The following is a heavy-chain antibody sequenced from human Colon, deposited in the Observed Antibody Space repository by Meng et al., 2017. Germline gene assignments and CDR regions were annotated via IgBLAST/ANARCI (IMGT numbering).Heavy chain of an antibody. CDR3: AKWGGYGDY. CDR1: GFTFETYA. D-gene: IGHD3-16*01. Sequence: GQAVESGGAFGQPGGSLRLSCATSGFTFETYAMRWVRQAPGKGLEWVSAIGASGATTYYADSVKGRFTISRDNSKSTVYLQMNGLRAEDTAVYYCAKWGGYGDYWGQGALVTVSS. CDR2: IGASGATT. J-gene: IGHJ4*02. V-gene: IGHV3-23*04.